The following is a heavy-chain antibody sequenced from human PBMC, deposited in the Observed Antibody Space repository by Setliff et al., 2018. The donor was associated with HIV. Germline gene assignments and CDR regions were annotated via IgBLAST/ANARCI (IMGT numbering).Heavy chain of an antibody. J-gene: IGHJ6*03. CDR1: GGSIEFSSYY. Sequence: SETLSLTCSVSGGSIEFSSYYWGWIRQPPGRGLEWIGSVYYSGGTYYNPSLKSRLTISVDTSTNKLSLKLSSVTAADTAVYYCARHGAFYYYYYMDVWGKGTTVTVSS. V-gene: IGHV4-39*01. CDR2: VYYSGGT. CDR3: ARHGAFYYYYYMDV.